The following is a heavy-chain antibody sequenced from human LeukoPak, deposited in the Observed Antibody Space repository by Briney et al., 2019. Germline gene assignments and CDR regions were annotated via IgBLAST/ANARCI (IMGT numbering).Heavy chain of an antibody. Sequence: ASVKDSCKASGYTFTRYYIHWVRQPPGKGLEWMGWIKPSSGGTNYAQNFQGRVTMTRDTSINTAYMELSRLRSDDTAVYYCARDLMVRGPMDVWGKGTTVTVSS. CDR1: GYTFTRYY. D-gene: IGHD3-10*01. CDR2: IKPSSGGT. CDR3: ARDLMVRGPMDV. J-gene: IGHJ6*03. V-gene: IGHV1-2*02.